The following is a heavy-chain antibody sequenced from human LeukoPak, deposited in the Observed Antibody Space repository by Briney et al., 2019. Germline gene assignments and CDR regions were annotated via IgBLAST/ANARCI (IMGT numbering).Heavy chain of an antibody. D-gene: IGHD2-21*01. CDR3: IRDEALWRLDY. V-gene: IGHV3-74*03. CDR1: GFTFSNHW. Sequence: GGSLRLSCAASGFTFSNHWMHWVRQAPGKGLVWVSRIDERGTNAMYADSVKGRFSISKDNAKNTVNLQMNSLRAEDTGVYYCIRDEALWRLDYWGLGTLVTVSS. CDR2: IDERGTNA. J-gene: IGHJ4*02.